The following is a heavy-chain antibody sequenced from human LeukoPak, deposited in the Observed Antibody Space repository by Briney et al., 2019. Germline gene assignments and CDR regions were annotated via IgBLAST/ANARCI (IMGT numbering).Heavy chain of an antibody. D-gene: IGHD2-21*02. CDR2: ISGNGGST. V-gene: IGHV3-23*01. J-gene: IGHJ3*02. CDR3: AKDKGNVVVTGDAFDI. Sequence: PGGSLRLSCAASGFTFSSYAMSWVRQAPGKGLEWVSAISGNGGSTYYADSVKGRFTISRDNSKNTLYLQMNSLRAEDTAVYYCAKDKGNVVVTGDAFDIWGQGTMVTVSP. CDR1: GFTFSSYA.